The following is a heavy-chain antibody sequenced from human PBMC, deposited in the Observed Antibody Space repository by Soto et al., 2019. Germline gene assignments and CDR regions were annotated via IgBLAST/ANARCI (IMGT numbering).Heavy chain of an antibody. D-gene: IGHD2-15*01. CDR3: ARILRSTAVDY. CDR1: GGSISSGGYY. CDR2: IYYSGST. Sequence: TLSLTCTVSGGSISSGGYYWSWIRQHPGKGLEWIGYIYYSGSTYYKPSLKSRVTISVDTSKNQFSLKLSSVTAADAAVYYCARILRSTAVDYWGQGTLVTVSS. V-gene: IGHV4-31*03. J-gene: IGHJ4*02.